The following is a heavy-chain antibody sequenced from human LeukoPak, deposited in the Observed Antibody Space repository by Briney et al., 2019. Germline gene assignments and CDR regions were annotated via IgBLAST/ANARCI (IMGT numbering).Heavy chain of an antibody. J-gene: IGHJ6*03. V-gene: IGHV1-46*01. D-gene: IGHD1-26*01. Sequence: ASVKVSCKASGYTLTTYYLHWVRQAPGQGLEWMGIINPNGGNANYAQKFQGRVTITADKSTSTAYMELSSLRSEDTAVYYCARGRWELWPPGAHSYYYYYMDVWGKGTTVTVSS. CDR3: ARGRWELWPPGAHSYYYYYMDV. CDR1: GYTLTTYY. CDR2: INPNGGNA.